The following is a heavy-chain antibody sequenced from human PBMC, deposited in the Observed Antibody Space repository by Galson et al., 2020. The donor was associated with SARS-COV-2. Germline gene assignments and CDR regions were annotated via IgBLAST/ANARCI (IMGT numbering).Heavy chain of an antibody. Sequence: GGSLRLSCAVTGFTVVSNYMSWVRQAPGKGLEWVPVIYSGGSTYYADSVQGRFTISRDNSKNTVDLQMNSLRPEDTAVYYCAREIRFRILGATNYWGQGTLVTVSS. CDR3: AREIRFRILGATNY. V-gene: IGHV3-53*01. CDR2: IYSGGST. CDR1: GFTVVSNY. J-gene: IGHJ4*02. D-gene: IGHD1-26*01.